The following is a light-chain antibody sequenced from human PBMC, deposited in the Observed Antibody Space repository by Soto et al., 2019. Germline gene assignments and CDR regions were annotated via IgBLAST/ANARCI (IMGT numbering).Light chain of an antibody. Sequence: QTALTQPPSASGSPGQSVTISCTGTSSDVGGYNYVSWYQQHPGKAPKLMIYEVSKWPSGVPDRFSGSKSGNTASLTVSGLQAEDEADYYCSSYAGSKFVVFGGGTKLTVL. CDR2: EVS. CDR1: SSDVGGYNY. CDR3: SSYAGSKFVV. V-gene: IGLV2-8*01. J-gene: IGLJ2*01.